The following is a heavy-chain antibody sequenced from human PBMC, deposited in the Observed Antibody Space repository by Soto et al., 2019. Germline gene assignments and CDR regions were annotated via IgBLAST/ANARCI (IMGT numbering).Heavy chain of an antibody. V-gene: IGHV3-23*01. CDR1: GFTFSSYT. D-gene: IGHD2-2*01. J-gene: IGHJ4*02. Sequence: EVQLLESGGGLVQPGGSLRLSCAASGFTFSSYTMSWVRQAPGKGLEWVSAISGSGGSTYYADSVKGRFTISRDNSKNTLYLQMNSLRAEDTAVYYCAKATPAGLLIVVVPAAIHAFDYWGQGTLVTVSS. CDR2: ISGSGGST. CDR3: AKATPAGLLIVVVPAAIHAFDY.